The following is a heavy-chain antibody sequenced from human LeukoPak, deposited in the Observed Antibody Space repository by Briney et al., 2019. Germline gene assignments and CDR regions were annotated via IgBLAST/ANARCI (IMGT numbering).Heavy chain of an antibody. CDR3: AKQREGISWSPDY. D-gene: IGHD6-13*01. Sequence: GGSLRLSCAASGFTFSSYSMNWVRQAPGKGLEWVSYISSSSSTIYYADSVKGRFTISRDNAKNSLYLQMNSLSAEDTAVYYCAKQREGISWSPDYWGQGTLVTVSS. V-gene: IGHV3-48*01. J-gene: IGHJ4*02. CDR2: ISSSSSTI. CDR1: GFTFSSYS.